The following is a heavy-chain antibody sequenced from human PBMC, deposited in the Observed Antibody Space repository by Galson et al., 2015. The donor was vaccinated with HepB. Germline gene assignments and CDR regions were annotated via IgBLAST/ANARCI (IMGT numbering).Heavy chain of an antibody. Sequence: SLRLSCADSGFTFNSHWMSWVRQAPGKGREWVANIKQDGSEKYYVDSVKARFTISRDNAKNSLYLQMNILRAEDTAVYYCARDPAAAVGWFDPWGQGTLVTVSS. J-gene: IGHJ5*02. CDR1: GFTFNSHW. CDR2: IKQDGSEK. D-gene: IGHD6-13*01. CDR3: ARDPAAAVGWFDP. V-gene: IGHV3-7*03.